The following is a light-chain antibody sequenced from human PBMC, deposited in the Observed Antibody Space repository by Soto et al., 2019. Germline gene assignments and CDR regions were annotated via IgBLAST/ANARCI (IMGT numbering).Light chain of an antibody. CDR3: QHYGNSEYT. J-gene: IGKJ2*01. Sequence: EIVLTQSPGTLPLSPGERATLSCRASQSVSSSFLAWYQQKPGQAPRLLIYGASSRATGIPNRFSGSGSGTDFTLTISRLEPEDFAVYYCQHYGNSEYTFGQGTKLEIK. V-gene: IGKV3-20*01. CDR1: QSVSSSF. CDR2: GAS.